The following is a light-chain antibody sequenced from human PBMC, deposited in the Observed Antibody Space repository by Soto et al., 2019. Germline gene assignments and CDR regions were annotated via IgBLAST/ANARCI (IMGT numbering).Light chain of an antibody. Sequence: QSVLTQSPSASGTPGPRVIISCSGTSSNIGTNYVYWYQQLPGTAPRVLIYSNDKRPSGVPNRFSGSKSGTSASLAISGLRSEDEADYYCAAWDDSLSGPLFGGGTKLTVL. CDR1: SSNIGTNY. CDR2: SND. J-gene: IGLJ2*01. CDR3: AAWDDSLSGPL. V-gene: IGLV1-47*01.